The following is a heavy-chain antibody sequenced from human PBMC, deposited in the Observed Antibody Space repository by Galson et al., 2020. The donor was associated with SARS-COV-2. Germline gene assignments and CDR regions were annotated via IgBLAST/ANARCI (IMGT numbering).Heavy chain of an antibody. CDR3: ARDQRGFCDY. CDR1: GFIFSGYA. CDR2: TSYDGSNK. Sequence: GGSLRLSCAASGFIFSGYAMHWVRQAPGKGLEWVAVTSYDGSNKYYAESVKGRFSISRDNSKNTLYLQMNSLRTEDTSVYYCARDQRGFCDYWGQGTLVTVSS. J-gene: IGHJ4*02. V-gene: IGHV3-30*01. D-gene: IGHD3-10*01.